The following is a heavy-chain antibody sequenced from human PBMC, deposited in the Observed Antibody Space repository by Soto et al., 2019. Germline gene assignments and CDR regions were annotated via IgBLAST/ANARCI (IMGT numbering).Heavy chain of an antibody. Sequence: QVQLQESGPGLVKPSQTLSLTCTVSGGSISSGGYYWSWIRQHPGKGLEGIGYIYYRGSTYYNPSLNSRVTISVDTSKNHFSLKLSSVTAADTAVYYCARGGHGQSITMVRGVIHWGQGTLVTVSS. CDR2: IYYRGST. CDR3: ARGGHGQSITMVRGVIH. D-gene: IGHD3-10*01. V-gene: IGHV4-31*03. J-gene: IGHJ4*02. CDR1: GGSISSGGYY.